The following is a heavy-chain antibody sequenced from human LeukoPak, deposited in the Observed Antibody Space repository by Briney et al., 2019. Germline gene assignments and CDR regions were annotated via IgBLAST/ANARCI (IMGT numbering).Heavy chain of an antibody. V-gene: IGHV3-74*01. CDR2: INSDGSST. CDR3: ARGGLSAYCRGDCYTFGY. Sequence: PGGSLRLSCAASGFTFSSYWMHWVRQAPGKGLVWVSRINSDGSSTSYADSVKGRFTISRDNAKNTLYLQMNSLRAEDTAVYYCARGGLSAYCRGDCYTFGYWGQGTLVTVSS. CDR1: GFTFSSYW. J-gene: IGHJ4*02. D-gene: IGHD2-21*02.